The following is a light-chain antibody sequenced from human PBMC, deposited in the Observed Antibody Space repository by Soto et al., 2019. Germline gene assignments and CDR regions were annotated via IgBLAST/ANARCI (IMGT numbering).Light chain of an antibody. CDR2: GAS. J-gene: IGKJ2*01. Sequence: EIVLTQSPGTLSLSPGEGATLSCRASQSVSYSFLAWYQQKPGQAPRLLIYGASSRATGIPDRFSGSGSGTDFTLTSSRREPEELAVDSCQQDGSSPRTFGQGTKLEIK. CDR1: QSVSYSF. V-gene: IGKV3-20*01. CDR3: QQDGSSPRT.